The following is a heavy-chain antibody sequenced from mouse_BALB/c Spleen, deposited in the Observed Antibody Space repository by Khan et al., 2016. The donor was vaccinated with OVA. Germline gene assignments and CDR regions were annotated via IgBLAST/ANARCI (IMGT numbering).Heavy chain of an antibody. J-gene: IGHJ2*01. CDR2: ISYSGRT. Sequence: VQLQQSGPGLVKPSQSLSLTCTVTGYSITSDYAWNWIRQFPGNKLEWMGYISYSGRTSYNPSHKSQISINRDTSKNQIFLQLNSVTTEDTATYCCARSVTITTVVATDFDYWGQGTTLTVSS. D-gene: IGHD1-1*01. V-gene: IGHV3-2*02. CDR3: ARSVTITTVVATDFDY. CDR1: GYSITSDYA.